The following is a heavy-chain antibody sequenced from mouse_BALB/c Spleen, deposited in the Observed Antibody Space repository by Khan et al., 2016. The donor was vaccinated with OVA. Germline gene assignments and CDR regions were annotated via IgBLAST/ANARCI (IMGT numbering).Heavy chain of an antibody. CDR3: TRRGLYGLFAF. CDR1: GYTFTTYW. V-gene: IGHV1-7*01. Sequence: HVQLKQPGAELAKPGASVKMSCTASGYTFTTYWIHLVKQRPGQGLEWIGYINPSTDYTESNQKFKDKATLTTDKSSSAAYMQLSSLTSEDSAVYDCTRRGLYGLFAFWGQGTLVTVSA. J-gene: IGHJ3*01. CDR2: INPSTDYT. D-gene: IGHD1-1*02.